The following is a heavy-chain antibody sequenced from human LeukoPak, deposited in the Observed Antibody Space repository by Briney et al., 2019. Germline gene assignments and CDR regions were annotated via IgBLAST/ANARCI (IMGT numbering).Heavy chain of an antibody. J-gene: IGHJ6*02. D-gene: IGHD3-3*01. V-gene: IGHV3-73*01. CDR3: PDGGRGPHYYGMDV. CDR2: IRSKANSYAT. CDR1: GFTFSGSA. Sequence: GGSLRLSCAASGFTFSGSAMPWVRQASGKGLEWVGRIRSKANSYATAYAASVKGRFTISRDDSKNTAYLQMNSLKTEDTAVYYCPDGGRGPHYYGMDVWGQGTTVTFSS.